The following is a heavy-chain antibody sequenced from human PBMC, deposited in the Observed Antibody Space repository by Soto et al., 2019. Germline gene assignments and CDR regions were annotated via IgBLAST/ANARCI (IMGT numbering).Heavy chain of an antibody. CDR1: GGSFSGYY. V-gene: IGHV4-34*01. J-gene: IGHJ6*02. Sequence: SETLSLTCAVYGGSFSGYYCSWIRQPPGKGLEWIGEINHSGSTNYNPSLKSRVTISVDTSKNQFSLKLSSVTAADTAVYYCARGPRYYGSGSYRVYGMDVWGQGTTVT. CDR3: ARGPRYYGSGSYRVYGMDV. D-gene: IGHD3-10*01. CDR2: INHSGST.